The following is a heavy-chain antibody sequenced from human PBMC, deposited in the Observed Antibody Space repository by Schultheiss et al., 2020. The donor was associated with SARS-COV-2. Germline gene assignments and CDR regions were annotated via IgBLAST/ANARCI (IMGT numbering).Heavy chain of an antibody. CDR2: IYYSGST. D-gene: IGHD6-6*01. Sequence: SETLSLTCSVSGGSLSSRSYYWGWIRQPPGKGLEWIGSIYYSGSTYYNPSLKSRVTISVDTSKNQFSLKLSSVTAADTAVYYCARDHFRAQQLVPGPPPGYWGQGTLVTVFS. CDR3: ARDHFRAQQLVPGPPPGY. V-gene: IGHV4-39*02. CDR1: GGSLSSRSYY. J-gene: IGHJ4*02.